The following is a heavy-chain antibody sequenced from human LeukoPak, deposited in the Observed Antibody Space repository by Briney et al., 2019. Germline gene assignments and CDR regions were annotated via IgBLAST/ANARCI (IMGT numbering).Heavy chain of an antibody. CDR2: ISYDGSNK. CDR3: AKDQTIIRFGAFDI. J-gene: IGHJ3*02. D-gene: IGHD5-12*01. CDR1: GFTFSSYG. Sequence: GGSLRLSCAASGFTFSSYGMHWVRQAPGKGLEWVAVISYDGSNKYYADSVKGRFTISRDNSKNTLYLQMNSLRAEDTAVYYCAKDQTIIRFGAFDIWGQGTMVTVSS. V-gene: IGHV3-30*18.